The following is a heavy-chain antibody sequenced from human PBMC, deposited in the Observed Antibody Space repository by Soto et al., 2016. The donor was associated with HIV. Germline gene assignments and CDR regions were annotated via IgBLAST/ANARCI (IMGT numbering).Heavy chain of an antibody. CDR2: IIPMFDTT. V-gene: IGHV1-69*01. CDR3: ARGSVLSAFDI. Sequence: QVQLVQSGAEVKKPGASVKVSCKASGYTFTSYGISWVRQAPGQGLEWMGWIIPMFDTTNYAQNFQGRVTITADESTSTAYMELNSLTFDDTAVYYCARGSVLSAFDIWGQGTLVIVSS. J-gene: IGHJ3*02. CDR1: GYTFTSYG.